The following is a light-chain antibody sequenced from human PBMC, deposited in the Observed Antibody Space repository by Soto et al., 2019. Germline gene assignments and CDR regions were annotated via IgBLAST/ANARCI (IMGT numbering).Light chain of an antibody. J-gene: IGKJ4*01. CDR2: DAS. CDR1: QGISSA. CDR3: QQFNNYPLT. Sequence: AIQLTQSPSSLSASVGDRVTITCRPIQGISSALAWYQQKPGKAPKLLIYDASSLESGVPSRFSGSGSGTDFTLTILSLQPEDFATFFCQQFNNYPLTFGGGTKVEIK. V-gene: IGKV1D-13*01.